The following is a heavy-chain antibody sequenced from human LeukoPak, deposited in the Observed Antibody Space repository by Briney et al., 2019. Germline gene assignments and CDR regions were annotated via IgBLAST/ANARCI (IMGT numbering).Heavy chain of an antibody. Sequence: GGSLRLSCAASGFTFSSYSMNWVRQAPGKGLEWVSYISSSSSTIYYADSVKGRFTISRDNAKNSLYLQMNSLRAEDTAVYYCARAGRYSYDSSGYYYYAFDIWGQGTMVTVSS. D-gene: IGHD3-22*01. CDR1: GFTFSSYS. V-gene: IGHV3-48*01. CDR2: ISSSSSTI. CDR3: ARAGRYSYDSSGYYYYAFDI. J-gene: IGHJ3*02.